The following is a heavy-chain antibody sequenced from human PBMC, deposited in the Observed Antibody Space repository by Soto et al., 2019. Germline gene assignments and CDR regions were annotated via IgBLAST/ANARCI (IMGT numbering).Heavy chain of an antibody. Sequence: GASLKVSCKASGYTFTSYGMHWVRQAPGQRLEWMGWINAGNGNTKYSQKFQGRVTITRDTSASTAYMELSSLRSEDTAVYYCARGIVDSSGLWFDPWGQGTLVTVSS. V-gene: IGHV1-3*01. J-gene: IGHJ5*02. CDR2: INAGNGNT. CDR3: ARGIVDSSGLWFDP. D-gene: IGHD6-25*01. CDR1: GYTFTSYG.